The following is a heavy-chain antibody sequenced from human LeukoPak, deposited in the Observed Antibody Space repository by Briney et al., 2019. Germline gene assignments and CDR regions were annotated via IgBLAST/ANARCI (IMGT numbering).Heavy chain of an antibody. CDR1: GDSVPSKSTA. CDR3: ARARGGYYYDSSGYYDLYYFDY. Sequence: SQTLSLTCAISGDSVPSKSTAWNWIRQSPSRGLEWLGRTYYRSKWYNDYAVSVKSRITINPDTSKNQFSLQLNSVTPEDTAVYYCARARGGYYYDSSGYYDLYYFDYWGQGTLVTVSS. J-gene: IGHJ4*02. D-gene: IGHD3-22*01. V-gene: IGHV6-1*01. CDR2: TYYRSKWYN.